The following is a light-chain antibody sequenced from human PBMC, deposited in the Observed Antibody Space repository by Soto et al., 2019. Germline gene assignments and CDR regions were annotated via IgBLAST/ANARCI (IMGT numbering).Light chain of an antibody. J-gene: IGLJ3*02. CDR2: LEGSGSN. CDR1: SGHSSYI. V-gene: IGLV4-60*03. Sequence: QSVLTQSSSASASLGSSVRLTCTLSSGHSSYIIAWHQQQPGKAPRYLMKLEGSGSNNKGSGVPDRFSGSSSGADRYLTISNLQSEDEADYYCETWDTNTRVFGGGTKPTVL. CDR3: ETWDTNTRV.